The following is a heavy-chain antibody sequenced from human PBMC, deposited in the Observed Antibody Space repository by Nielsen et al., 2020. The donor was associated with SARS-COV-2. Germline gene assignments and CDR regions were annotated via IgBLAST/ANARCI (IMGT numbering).Heavy chain of an antibody. CDR1: GFTFSSYG. Sequence: GESLKISCAASGFTFSSYGMHWVRQAPGKGLEWVAVISYDGSNKYYADSVKGRFTISRDNSKNTLYLQMNSLRAEDTAVYYCAKSHYGMDVWGQGTTVTVSS. V-gene: IGHV3-30*18. CDR3: AKSHYGMDV. CDR2: ISYDGSNK. J-gene: IGHJ6*02.